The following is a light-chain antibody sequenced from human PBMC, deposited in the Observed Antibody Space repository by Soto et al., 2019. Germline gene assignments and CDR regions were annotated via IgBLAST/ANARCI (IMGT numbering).Light chain of an antibody. CDR2: AAS. Sequence: DIKMTQSPSSLSASVGDRVTITCRASQGISNYLAWYQQKPGKVPKLLIYAASTLQSGVPSRFSGSGSGTDFTLIISSLQPEDVATYYCQKYNSAPRTFGQGTKVAIK. CDR1: QGISNY. J-gene: IGKJ1*01. CDR3: QKYNSAPRT. V-gene: IGKV1-27*01.